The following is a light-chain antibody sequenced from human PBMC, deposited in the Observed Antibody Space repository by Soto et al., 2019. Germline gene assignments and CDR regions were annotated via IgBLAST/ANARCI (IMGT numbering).Light chain of an antibody. CDR1: QSITTW. CDR2: DVS. Sequence: DIQMTQYPSTVSAYVGDSVTITCRASQSITTWLAWYQQRPGKAPKLLIYDVSSLQSGVPSRFSGCGSATEFTLTISSLQPDDFATYYCQQYNSYSRTFGQGTKVDIK. V-gene: IGKV1-5*01. CDR3: QQYNSYSRT. J-gene: IGKJ1*01.